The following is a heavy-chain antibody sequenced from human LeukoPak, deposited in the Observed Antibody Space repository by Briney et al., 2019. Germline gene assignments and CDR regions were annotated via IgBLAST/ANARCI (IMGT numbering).Heavy chain of an antibody. J-gene: IGHJ4*02. CDR1: GFTFSSYA. CDR3: AKDRPNYYGSNGHYYKLNGDC. CDR2: ITSSGAAT. D-gene: IGHD3-22*01. V-gene: IGHV3-23*01. Sequence: PGGSLRLSCAASGFTFSSYAMSWVRQAPGKGLEWVSSITSSGAATYYADSVEGRFTISRDNSDNTLYLQMNSLRAEDTAVYYCAKDRPNYYGSNGHYYKLNGDCWGQGTLVTVSS.